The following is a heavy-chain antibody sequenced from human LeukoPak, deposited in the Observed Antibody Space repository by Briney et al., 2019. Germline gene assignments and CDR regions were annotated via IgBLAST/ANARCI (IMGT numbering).Heavy chain of an antibody. CDR3: ARDRYGDLRNDY. CDR1: GFTVSNAW. D-gene: IGHD4-17*01. V-gene: IGHV3-33*08. J-gene: IGHJ4*02. Sequence: QPGGSLRLSCAASGFTVSNAWMSWVRQAPGKGLEWVAVIWYDGSNKYYADSVKGRFTISRDNSKNTLYLQMNSLRAEDTAVYYCARDRYGDLRNDYWGQGTLVTVSS. CDR2: IWYDGSNK.